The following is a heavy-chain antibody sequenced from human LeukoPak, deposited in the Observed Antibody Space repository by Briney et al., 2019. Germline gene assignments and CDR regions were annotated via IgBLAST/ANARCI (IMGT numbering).Heavy chain of an antibody. J-gene: IGHJ4*02. CDR2: ISESGDNT. CDR1: GFTFSNYA. Sequence: SGGSLRLSCAASGFTFSNYAMSWVRQAPGKGLEWVSIISESGDNTYYADSVQGRFTISRDNSKNTLYLQMSSLRAEDTAVHYCAINNVQWDLFAYWGQGTLVTVSS. CDR3: AINNVQWDLFAY. V-gene: IGHV3-23*01. D-gene: IGHD1-26*01.